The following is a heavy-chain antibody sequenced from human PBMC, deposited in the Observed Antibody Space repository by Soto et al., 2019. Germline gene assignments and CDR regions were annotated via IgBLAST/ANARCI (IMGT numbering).Heavy chain of an antibody. CDR3: AREGDRPYYYYGMDV. CDR2: ISGYNGKT. Sequence: QVQLVQSGNEVKKPGASVNVSCKASGYSFTRYGISWVRQAPGQGLEWMGWISGYNGKTKYAQKLQGRVSMTTDTSTSTVDMELRSLGSDDTAVYYCAREGDRPYYYYGMDVWGQGTTVTVSS. D-gene: IGHD3-16*01. CDR1: GYSFTRYG. V-gene: IGHV1-18*01. J-gene: IGHJ6*02.